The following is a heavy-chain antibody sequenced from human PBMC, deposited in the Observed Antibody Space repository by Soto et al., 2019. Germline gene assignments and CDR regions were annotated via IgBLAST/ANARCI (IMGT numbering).Heavy chain of an antibody. CDR1: GFTFTSYG. J-gene: IGHJ4*02. D-gene: IGHD5-18*01. CDR3: VSDRGYGHASVPYS. V-gene: IGHV3-30*03. Sequence: QAHLVESGGGVVQPGRSLRLSCAASGFTFTSYGMHWVRQAPGTRLEWVAGISYDGGLQHYADSVKGRLTISRDNSKNMVLLQMNSLRAEDTAVYYCVSDRGYGHASVPYSWGQGTLVSVSS. CDR2: ISYDGGLQ.